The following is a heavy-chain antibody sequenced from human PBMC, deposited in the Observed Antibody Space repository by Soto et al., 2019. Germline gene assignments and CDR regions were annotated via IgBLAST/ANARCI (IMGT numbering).Heavy chain of an antibody. D-gene: IGHD6-13*01. CDR3: ARHILAAGTGGMDV. CDR1: GYSFTNYW. J-gene: IGHJ6*02. CDR2: IYPGDSDT. Sequence: GESLKISCKGSGYSFTNYWIGWVRQMPGKGLEYMGIIYPGDSDTRYNPSFQGHVTISADKSISTAYLQWSSLKASDTAMYYCARHILAAGTGGMDVWGQGTTVTVSS. V-gene: IGHV5-51*01.